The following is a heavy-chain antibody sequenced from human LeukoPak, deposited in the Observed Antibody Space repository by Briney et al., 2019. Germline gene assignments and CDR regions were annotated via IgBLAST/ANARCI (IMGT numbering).Heavy chain of an antibody. J-gene: IGHJ5*02. CDR3: ARYGSGSTWFDP. D-gene: IGHD3-10*01. Sequence: SETLSLTCTVSGGCISSDNYQWSWIRQPPGKGLEWIGYINYSGSTYYNPSLKSRVTISVDTSKNQFSLKLTSVTAADTAVYYCARYGSGSTWFDPWGQGTLVTVSS. CDR2: INYSGST. V-gene: IGHV4-30-4*01. CDR1: GGCISSDNYQ.